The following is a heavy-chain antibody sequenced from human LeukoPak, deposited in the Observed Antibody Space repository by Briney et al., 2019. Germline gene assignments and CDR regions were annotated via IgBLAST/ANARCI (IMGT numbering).Heavy chain of an antibody. D-gene: IGHD3-22*01. V-gene: IGHV4-39*01. CDR2: IYYSGST. CDR1: GGSISSSSYY. CDR3: ARGVYYYDSRGAFDI. J-gene: IGHJ3*02. Sequence: SQTLSLTCTVSGGSISSSSYYWGWIRQPPGKGLEWIGSIYYSGSTYYNPSLKSRVTISVDTSKNQFSLKLSSVTAADTAVYSCARGVYYYDSRGAFDIWGQGTMVTVSS.